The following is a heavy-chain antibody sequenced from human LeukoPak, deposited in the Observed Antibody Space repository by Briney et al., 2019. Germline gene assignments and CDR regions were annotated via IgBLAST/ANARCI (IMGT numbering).Heavy chain of an antibody. J-gene: IGHJ4*02. V-gene: IGHV4-39*01. CDR3: ATAEWEYFYFDS. CDR2: IYYSGST. Sequence: SETLSLTCTVSGGSISSSSYYWGWIRQPPGKGLEWIGSIYYSGSTYYNPSLKSRVTISVDTSKNQFSLKLSSVTAADTAVYYCATAEWEYFYFDSWGQGVLVAVSS. D-gene: IGHD1-26*01. CDR1: GGSISSSSYY.